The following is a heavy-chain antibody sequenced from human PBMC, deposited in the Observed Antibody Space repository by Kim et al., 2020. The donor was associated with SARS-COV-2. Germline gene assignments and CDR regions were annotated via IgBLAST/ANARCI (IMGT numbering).Heavy chain of an antibody. V-gene: IGHV3-21*01. D-gene: IGHD3-10*01. J-gene: IGHJ5*02. Sequence: GGSLRLSCAASGFTFSSYSMNWVRQAPGKGLEWVSSISSSSSYIYYADSVKGRFTISRDNAKNTLYLQMNSLRAEDTAVYYCARDPSGSYGGGWIDPWGQGTLVTVSS. CDR1: GFTFSSYS. CDR3: ARDPSGSYGGGWIDP. CDR2: ISSSSSYI.